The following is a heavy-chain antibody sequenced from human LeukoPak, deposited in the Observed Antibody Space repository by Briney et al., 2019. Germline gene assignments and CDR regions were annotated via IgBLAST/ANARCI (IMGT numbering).Heavy chain of an antibody. Sequence: GGSLRLSCAASGFTFSSSAMSWVRQAPGKGLEWVSAISGSGGSTYYADSVKGRFTISRDNSKSTLSLQMNSLRAEDTAIYYCATYRQVLLPFESWGRGTLVTVSS. D-gene: IGHD2-8*02. V-gene: IGHV3-23*01. CDR2: ISGSGGST. CDR3: ATYRQVLLPFES. CDR1: GFTFSSSA. J-gene: IGHJ4*02.